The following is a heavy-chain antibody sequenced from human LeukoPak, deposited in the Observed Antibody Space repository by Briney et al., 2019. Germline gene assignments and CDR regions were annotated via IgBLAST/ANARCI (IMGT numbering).Heavy chain of an antibody. Sequence: PSETLSLTCAVYGGSFSGYYWSWIRQPPGKGLEWIGEINHSGSTNYNPSLKSRVTISVDTSKNQFSLKLSSVTAADTAVYYCASRGIAVAGPDYWGQGTLDTVSS. J-gene: IGHJ4*02. CDR3: ASRGIAVAGPDY. V-gene: IGHV4-34*01. D-gene: IGHD6-19*01. CDR1: GGSFSGYY. CDR2: INHSGST.